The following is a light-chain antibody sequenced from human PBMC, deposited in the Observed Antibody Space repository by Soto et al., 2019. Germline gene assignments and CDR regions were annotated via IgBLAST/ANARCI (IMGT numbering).Light chain of an antibody. CDR1: QSVSNNY. J-gene: IGKJ5*01. CDR3: QQYGYSPIT. Sequence: IVLTQAPGTLSLSPGEKASLSFWASQSVSNNYLAWYQQKPGQAPRLLIYAASSRATGSPDRFSGGGSGTDFTLTISRLEPEDFAVYYCQQYGYSPITFGQGTRLEIK. CDR2: AAS. V-gene: IGKV3-20*01.